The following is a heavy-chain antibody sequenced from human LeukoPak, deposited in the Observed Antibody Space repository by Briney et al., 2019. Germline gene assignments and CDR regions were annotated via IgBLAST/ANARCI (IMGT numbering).Heavy chain of an antibody. CDR3: ARGITSLYDFWSASPWAFDI. Sequence: PGGSLRLSCVASGLTFSDYWMHWVRQAPGKGLVWVSRVNSDGSSTRYADSVKGRFTISRDNAKNTLYLQMNSLRAEDTAVYYCARGITSLYDFWSASPWAFDIWGQGTMVTVSS. J-gene: IGHJ3*02. D-gene: IGHD3-3*01. CDR2: VNSDGSST. V-gene: IGHV3-74*01. CDR1: GLTFSDYW.